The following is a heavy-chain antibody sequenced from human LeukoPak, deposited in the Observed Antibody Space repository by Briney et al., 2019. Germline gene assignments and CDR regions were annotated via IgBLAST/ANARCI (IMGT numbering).Heavy chain of an antibody. V-gene: IGHV1-2*02. Sequence: GASVKDSCQASGYTFTRYYLDWARQAPGQEGEWMGWINPNSGGTNYAQKFQGRVTMTRDTSISTAYMEMSRLRSDDTAVYYCARAPNDYGDYVGAFDIWGQGTMVTVSS. CDR3: ARAPNDYGDYVGAFDI. J-gene: IGHJ3*02. D-gene: IGHD4-17*01. CDR2: INPNSGGT. CDR1: GYTFTRYY.